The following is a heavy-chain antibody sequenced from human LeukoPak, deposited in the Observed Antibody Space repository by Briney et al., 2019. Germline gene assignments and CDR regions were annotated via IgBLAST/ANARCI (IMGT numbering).Heavy chain of an antibody. CDR1: TYTFTRYG. CDR3: ARSGRGTYYYFDL. J-gene: IGHJ4*02. CDR2: ISGYNGNT. Sequence: ASVKVSCKASTYTFTRYGISWVRQAPGQGLEWMGWISGYNGNTNYAQRFLGRVSMTADTATSTAYMELRSLTSDDTAMYYCARSGRGTYYYFDLWGQGTLVTVSS. V-gene: IGHV1-18*01. D-gene: IGHD5-12*01.